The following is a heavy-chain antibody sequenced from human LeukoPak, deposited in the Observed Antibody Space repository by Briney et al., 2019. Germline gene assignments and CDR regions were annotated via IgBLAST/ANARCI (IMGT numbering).Heavy chain of an antibody. CDR3: ARLYCSSTSCYGGNFDY. CDR2: IYYSGST. CDR1: GGSISSSSCY. Sequence: SETLSLTCPVSGGSISSSSCYWGWIRQPPGKGLEWIGSIYYSGSTYYNPSLKSRVTISVDTSKNQFSLKLSSVTAADTAVYYCARLYCSSTSCYGGNFDYWGQGTLVTVSS. J-gene: IGHJ4*02. D-gene: IGHD2-2*01. V-gene: IGHV4-39*01.